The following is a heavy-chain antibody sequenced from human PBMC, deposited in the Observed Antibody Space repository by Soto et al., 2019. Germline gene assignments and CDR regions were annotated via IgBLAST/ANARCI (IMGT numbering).Heavy chain of an antibody. D-gene: IGHD2-2*01. V-gene: IGHV1-3*01. CDR2: INAGNGNT. CDR1: GYTFTSYA. J-gene: IGHJ4*02. CDR3: ANSLALYHFDY. Sequence: QVQLVQSGAEVKKPGASVKVSCKASGYTFTSYAMHWVRQAPGQRLEWMGWINAGNGNTKYSQKFQGRVTITRDTPASTAYMELSSLRSVDTPVYHCANSLALYHFDYWGQGTLVTVSS.